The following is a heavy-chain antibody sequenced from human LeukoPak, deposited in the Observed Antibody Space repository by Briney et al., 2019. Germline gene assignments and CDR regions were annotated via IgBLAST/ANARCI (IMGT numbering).Heavy chain of an antibody. V-gene: IGHV3-48*03. CDR2: ISSSGNTI. J-gene: IGHJ3*01. CDR3: AACDSMYAFDV. D-gene: IGHD3-22*01. Sequence: GGSLRLSCAASRFTFSSFEMNWVRQAPGKGLEWISYISSSGNTIYYANSVKGRFTITRDNAKNSLYLQMNSLRAEDTAVYYCAACDSMYAFDVWGQGTMVTVSS. CDR1: RFTFSSFE.